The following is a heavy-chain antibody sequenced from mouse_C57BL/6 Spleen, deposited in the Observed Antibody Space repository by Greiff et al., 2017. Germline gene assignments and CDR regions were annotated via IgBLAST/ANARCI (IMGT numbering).Heavy chain of an antibody. Sequence: QVHVKQSGAELVRPGTSVKMSCKASGYTFTNYWIGWAKQRPGHGLEWIGDLYPGGGYTNYNEKFKGKATLTADKSSSTAYMQFSSLTSEDSAIYYCASLNYYGSSSFDYWGQGTTLTVSS. V-gene: IGHV1-63*01. D-gene: IGHD1-1*01. J-gene: IGHJ2*01. CDR3: ASLNYYGSSSFDY. CDR2: LYPGGGYT. CDR1: GYTFTNYW.